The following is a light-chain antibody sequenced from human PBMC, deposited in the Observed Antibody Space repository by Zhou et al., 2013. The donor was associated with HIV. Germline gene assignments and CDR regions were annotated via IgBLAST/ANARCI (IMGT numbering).Light chain of an antibody. CDR3: QQSYSPQT. Sequence: DIQLTQSPSSLSASVRGRVTISCRASQTINNYLNWYQVKPGRAPKLLIYAASGLQSGVPSRFSGRGSGTDFTLTISGLQPEDFATYYCQQSYSPQTFGQGTKVEIK. CDR2: AAS. J-gene: IGKJ1*01. V-gene: IGKV1-39*01. CDR1: QTINNY.